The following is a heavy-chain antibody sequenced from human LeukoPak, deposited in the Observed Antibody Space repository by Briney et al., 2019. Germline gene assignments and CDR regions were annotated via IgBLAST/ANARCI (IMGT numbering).Heavy chain of an antibody. CDR3: ARVGRAVAR. J-gene: IGHJ4*02. CDR2: INHSGST. Sequence: SETLSHTCAVYGGSFSGYYWSWIREPPGKGLEWIGEINHSGSTNYNPSLKSRVTISVDTSKNQFSPKLSSVTAADTAVYYCARVGRAVARWAQGTLVTVSS. V-gene: IGHV4-34*01. CDR1: GGSFSGYY. D-gene: IGHD6-19*01.